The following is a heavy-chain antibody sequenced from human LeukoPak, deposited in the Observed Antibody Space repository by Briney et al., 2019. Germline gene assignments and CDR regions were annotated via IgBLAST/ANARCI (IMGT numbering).Heavy chain of an antibody. CDR3: ARIPHSSRPFAY. V-gene: IGHV1-46*04. Sequence: GASVKVSCKAAGYTFTNCYMHWVRQAPGQGLEWMGVINPSGGDTSYAHKLQGRLTMTRDMSTSTVYMELSSLRSEDTAIYYCARIPHSSRPFAYWGQGTLVTVSS. D-gene: IGHD6-13*01. J-gene: IGHJ4*02. CDR2: INPSGGDT. CDR1: GYTFTNCY.